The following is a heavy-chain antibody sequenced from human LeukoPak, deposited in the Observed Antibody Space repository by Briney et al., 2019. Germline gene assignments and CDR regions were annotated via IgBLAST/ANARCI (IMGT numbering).Heavy chain of an antibody. V-gene: IGHV4-34*01. D-gene: IGHD5/OR15-5a*01. J-gene: IGHJ4*02. Sequence: SETLSLTCAVYGGPFSGYYWSWIRQPPGKGLEWIGEINHSGSTNYNPSLKSRVTISVDTSKNQFSLKLSSVTAADTAVYYCAMSTGLSSYWSYWGQGTLVTVSS. CDR2: INHSGST. CDR3: AMSTGLSSYWSY. CDR1: GGPFSGYY.